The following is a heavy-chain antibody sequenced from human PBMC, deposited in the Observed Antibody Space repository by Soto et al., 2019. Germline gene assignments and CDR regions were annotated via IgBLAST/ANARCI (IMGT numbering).Heavy chain of an antibody. D-gene: IGHD6-25*01. Sequence: QVQLQESGPGLVKPSQTLSLTCTVSGGSISSGGYYWSWIRQHPGKGLEWIGYSYYSGSTYYHPSLKLRVTISVDTSKTQFSPKLSSVTAADKAVYYCARCQEPAYYYYLDVWGKGTTVTVSS. V-gene: IGHV4-31*03. CDR1: GGSISSGGYY. J-gene: IGHJ6*03. CDR2: SYYSGST. CDR3: ARCQEPAYYYYLDV.